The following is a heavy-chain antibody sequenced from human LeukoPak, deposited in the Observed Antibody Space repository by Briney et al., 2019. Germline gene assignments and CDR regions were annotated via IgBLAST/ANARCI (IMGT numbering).Heavy chain of an antibody. Sequence: GGSLRLSCAASGFTFSSSTMNWVRQAPGKGLEWVSSISSTSTYMYYAHSVKGRFTISRDNAKNSLYLQMNSLRADDTAVYYCARDFEDWGQGTLVTVSS. V-gene: IGHV3-21*01. CDR2: ISSTSTYM. CDR1: GFTFSSST. J-gene: IGHJ4*02. CDR3: ARDFED.